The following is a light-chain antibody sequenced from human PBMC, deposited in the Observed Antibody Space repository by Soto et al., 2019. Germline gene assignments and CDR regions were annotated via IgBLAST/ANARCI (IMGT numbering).Light chain of an antibody. CDR2: GAS. CDR3: PQLNSYSIVT. Sequence: DIQLTQSPSFLSASVGDRVTITCRASQGISSYLAWYQQKPGKAPNLLIFGASSLQSGVPSRFSGSGSGTEFTLTISSLQPEDFATHYCPQLNSYSIVTFGPWTKVDIK. CDR1: QGISSY. V-gene: IGKV1-9*01. J-gene: IGKJ3*01.